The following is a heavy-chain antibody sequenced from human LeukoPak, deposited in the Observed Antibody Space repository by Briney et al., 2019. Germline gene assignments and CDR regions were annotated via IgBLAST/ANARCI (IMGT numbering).Heavy chain of an antibody. Sequence: GGSLRLSCAASGFTFSSYGMHWVRQAPGKGLEGVAVISYDGSNKYYADSVKGRFTISRDNSKNTLYLQMNSLRAKDTAVYYCATSHTSYYDILTPFDYWGQGTLVTVPS. CDR1: GFTFSSYG. D-gene: IGHD3-9*01. CDR2: ISYDGSNK. J-gene: IGHJ4*02. CDR3: ATSHTSYYDILTPFDY. V-gene: IGHV3-30*03.